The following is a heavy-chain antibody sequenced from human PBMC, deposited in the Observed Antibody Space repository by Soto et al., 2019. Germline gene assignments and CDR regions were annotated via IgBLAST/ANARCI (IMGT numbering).Heavy chain of an antibody. J-gene: IGHJ4*02. CDR3: VRYCGATVCYGVATRTCDY. CDR1: RFTFNAYE. V-gene: IGHV3-48*03. D-gene: IGHD5-12*01. CDR2: ISTSGSTV. Sequence: HPGGSLILSCPASRFTFNAYEMHWFRQAPGKGLEWVSYISTSGSTVYYADSVEGRFTVSRDNTRNSLYLQMDSLRDEDTPFSYCVRYCGATVCYGVATRTCDYCGQGTRCTVAS.